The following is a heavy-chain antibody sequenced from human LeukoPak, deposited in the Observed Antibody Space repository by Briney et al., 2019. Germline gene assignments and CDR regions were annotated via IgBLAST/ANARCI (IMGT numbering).Heavy chain of an antibody. V-gene: IGHV1-69*10. D-gene: IGHD4-17*01. Sequence: GASVNVSCKASGGTLNSHAISRVRQAPGQGLGWGGGLMPIPGIANYVQQLQRRVTMTTDTSTSAAYMELSSLSSDGTAVYYCARVALGDYATPTGYWGQGTLGTVSS. CDR2: LMPIPGIA. J-gene: IGHJ4*02. CDR3: ARVALGDYATPTGY. CDR1: GGTLNSHA.